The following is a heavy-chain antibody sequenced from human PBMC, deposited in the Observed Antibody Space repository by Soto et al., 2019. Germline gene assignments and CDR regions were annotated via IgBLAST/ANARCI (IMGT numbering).Heavy chain of an antibody. Sequence: PGGSLRLSCTVSGSTFSSYTMSWVRQAPGKGLEWVATVDQDGSAKYYVDSVKGRFTISRDNAKNSLYVQMNSLRGEDTAVYYCARYCAYDSIYYCSSDRLDYWGQGTLVTVSS. CDR3: ARYCAYDSIYYCSSDRLDY. J-gene: IGHJ4*02. D-gene: IGHD3-22*01. CDR1: GSTFSSYT. CDR2: VDQDGSAK. V-gene: IGHV3-7*01.